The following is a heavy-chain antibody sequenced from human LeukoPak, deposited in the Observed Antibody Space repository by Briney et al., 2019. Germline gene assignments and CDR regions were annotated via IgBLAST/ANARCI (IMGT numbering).Heavy chain of an antibody. Sequence: GGSLRLSCAASGFTFSSYAMHWVRQAPGKGLEWVAVISYDGSNKYYADSVKGRFTISRDNSKNTLYLQMNSLRAEDTAVYYCARVGYYDSSGYLDAFDIWGQGTMATVSS. CDR2: ISYDGSNK. CDR1: GFTFSSYA. D-gene: IGHD3-22*01. J-gene: IGHJ3*02. V-gene: IGHV3-30-3*01. CDR3: ARVGYYDSSGYLDAFDI.